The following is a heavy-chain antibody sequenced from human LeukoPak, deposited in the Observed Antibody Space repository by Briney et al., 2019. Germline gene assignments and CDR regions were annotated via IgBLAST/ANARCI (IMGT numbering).Heavy chain of an antibody. CDR1: SGSISSYY. CDR2: IFYSGST. J-gene: IGHJ5*02. CDR3: ARHPSAMARFDP. V-gene: IGHV4-59*08. D-gene: IGHD5-18*01. Sequence: NPSETLSLTCTVSSGSISSYYWSWIRQPPGKGLEWIGYIFYSGSTKYNPSLKSRVTISVDTSNNQFSLKLTSLTAADTAVYYCARHPSAMARFDPWGQGTLVTVSS.